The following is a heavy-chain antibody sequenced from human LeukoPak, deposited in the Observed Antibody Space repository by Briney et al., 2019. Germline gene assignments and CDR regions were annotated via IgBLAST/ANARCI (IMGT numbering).Heavy chain of an antibody. CDR1: GFTFSSYG. Sequence: SGRSLRLSCAASGFTFSSYGMHWVRQAPGKGLEWVAVIWYDGSNKYYADSVKGRFTISRDNSKNTLYLQMNSLRAEDTAVYYCARDGEITPYSSSWYGALMDYYYGMDVWGQGTTVTVSS. D-gene: IGHD6-13*01. CDR2: IWYDGSNK. J-gene: IGHJ6*02. CDR3: ARDGEITPYSSSWYGALMDYYYGMDV. V-gene: IGHV3-33*01.